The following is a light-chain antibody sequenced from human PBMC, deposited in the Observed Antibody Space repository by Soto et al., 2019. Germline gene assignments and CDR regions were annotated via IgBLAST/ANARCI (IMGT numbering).Light chain of an antibody. J-gene: IGKJ2*02. CDR2: GAS. V-gene: IGKV3-20*01. CDR3: QLART. CDR1: QSVTSNY. Sequence: EIVLTQSPGTLSLSPGERATLSCRASQSVTSNYLAWYQQKPGQAPRLLIYGASSRATGIPDRFSGSGSRTDFTRTNRKLEPEDFAVYYCQLARTFGQGTKLEIK.